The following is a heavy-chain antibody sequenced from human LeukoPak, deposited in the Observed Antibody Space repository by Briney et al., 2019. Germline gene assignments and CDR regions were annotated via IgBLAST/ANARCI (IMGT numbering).Heavy chain of an antibody. V-gene: IGHV1-69*13. Sequence: ASVKASCKASGGTFSSYAISWVRQAPGQGLEWMGGIIPIFGTANYAQKFQGRVTITADESTGTAYMELSSLRSEDTAVYYRARDSSWLRLGFDPWGQGTLVTVSS. J-gene: IGHJ5*02. D-gene: IGHD5-12*01. CDR2: IIPIFGTA. CDR1: GGTFSSYA. CDR3: ARDSSWLRLGFDP.